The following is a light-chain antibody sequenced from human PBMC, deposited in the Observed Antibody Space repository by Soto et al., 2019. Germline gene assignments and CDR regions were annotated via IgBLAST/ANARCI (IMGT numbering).Light chain of an antibody. J-gene: IGKJ3*01. V-gene: IGKV3-20*01. CDR3: QQYGGSPLFT. CDR2: GAS. Sequence: EIVLTQSPGTLYLSPGERATLSCRASQRVSINYLAWYQQKLGQAPRLLIYGASSRATGIPDRFSGSGSGTNFTLTISRLEPEDFAVYYCQQYGGSPLFTFGPGTKVGIK. CDR1: QRVSINY.